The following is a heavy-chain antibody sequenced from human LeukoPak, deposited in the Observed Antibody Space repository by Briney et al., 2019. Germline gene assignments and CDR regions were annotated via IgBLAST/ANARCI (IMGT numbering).Heavy chain of an antibody. CDR2: ISGSGGST. CDR1: GFTFSNYA. CDR3: ALNGREVPSGAFDI. V-gene: IGHV3-23*01. D-gene: IGHD3-16*02. J-gene: IGHJ3*02. Sequence: PGGSLRLSCAASGFTFSNYAMSWVRQAPGKGLEWVSAISGSGGSTYYADSVKGRFTISRDNSKNTLYLQTNSLRAEDTAVYYCALNGREVPSGAFDIWGQGTMVTVSS.